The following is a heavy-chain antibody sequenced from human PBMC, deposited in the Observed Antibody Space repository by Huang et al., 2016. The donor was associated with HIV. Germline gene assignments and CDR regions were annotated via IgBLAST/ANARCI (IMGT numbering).Heavy chain of an antibody. Sequence: QVQLVQSGAEVKNTGASVRVSCTASGYTFTDPNIHWVRHAPGQGLEWGGWINPKGGGTTEAQRFQGRATMTRDTTIRTVHMDLRRIQSDDTAVYFCARDWSFGSSTSPADWGQGTLVTVSS. CDR2: INPKGGGT. CDR1: GYTFTDPN. V-gene: IGHV1-2*02. CDR3: ARDWSFGSSTSPAD. J-gene: IGHJ4*02. D-gene: IGHD6-6*01.